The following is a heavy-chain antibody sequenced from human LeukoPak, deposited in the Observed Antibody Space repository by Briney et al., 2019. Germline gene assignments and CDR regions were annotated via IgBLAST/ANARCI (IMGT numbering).Heavy chain of an antibody. Sequence: KPSETLSLTCTVSGGSISSGSYYWSWIRQPAGKGLEWIGRIYTSGSTNYNPSLKSRVTISVDTSKNQFSLKLSSVTAADTAVYYCARDVRGYYYDSSGSRGEAWFDPWGQGTLVTVSS. V-gene: IGHV4-61*02. CDR3: ARDVRGYYYDSSGSRGEAWFDP. D-gene: IGHD3-22*01. CDR2: IYTSGST. J-gene: IGHJ5*02. CDR1: GGSISSGSYY.